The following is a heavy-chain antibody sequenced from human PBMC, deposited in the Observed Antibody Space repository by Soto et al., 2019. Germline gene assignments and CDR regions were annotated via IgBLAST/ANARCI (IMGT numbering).Heavy chain of an antibody. V-gene: IGHV1-3*01. CDR3: ARSIVVVTALDY. J-gene: IGHJ4*02. D-gene: IGHD2-21*02. Sequence: ASVKVSCKASGYTFTSYAMHWVRQAPGQRLEWMGWINAGNGNTKYSEKFQGRVTITRDTSASTAYMELSSLRSEDTAVYYCARSIVVVTALDYWGQGTLVTAPQ. CDR2: INAGNGNT. CDR1: GYTFTSYA.